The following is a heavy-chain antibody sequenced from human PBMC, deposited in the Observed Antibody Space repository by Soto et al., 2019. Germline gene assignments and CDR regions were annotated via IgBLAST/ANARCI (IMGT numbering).Heavy chain of an antibody. Sequence: GGSLRLSCAASGFTFSSYGMHWDRQAPGKGLEWVAVIWYDGSNKYYADSVKGRFTISRDNSKNTLYLQMNSLRAEDTAVYYCARDRYSYGYGDFDYWGQGTLVTVSS. J-gene: IGHJ4*02. CDR2: IWYDGSNK. D-gene: IGHD5-18*01. CDR1: GFTFSSYG. V-gene: IGHV3-33*01. CDR3: ARDRYSYGYGDFDY.